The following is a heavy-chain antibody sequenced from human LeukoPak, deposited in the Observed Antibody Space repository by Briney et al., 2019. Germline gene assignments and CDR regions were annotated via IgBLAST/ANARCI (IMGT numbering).Heavy chain of an antibody. CDR2: INHSGST. CDR1: GGSITDYY. Sequence: SETLSLTCALSGGSITDYYYNWVRQPPGKGLEWIGEINHSGSTTYNPSLKSRVIIAVDTSKNQFSLKLTSVTAADTAVYYCARVGDLFGAHRVRGLPPDYYYMDVWGKGTTVTVSS. V-gene: IGHV4-34*01. D-gene: IGHD3-10*01. CDR3: ARVGDLFGAHRVRGLPPDYYYMDV. J-gene: IGHJ6*03.